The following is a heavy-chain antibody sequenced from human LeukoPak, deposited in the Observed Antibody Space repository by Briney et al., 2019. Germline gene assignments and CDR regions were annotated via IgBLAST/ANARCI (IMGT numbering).Heavy chain of an antibody. V-gene: IGHV1-2*02. D-gene: IGHD6-19*01. CDR1: GYTFTGYY. CDR3: ARDQGSGSGWYWIDY. CDR2: INPNSGGT. J-gene: IGHJ4*02. Sequence: ASVKVSCKAPGYTFTGYYMHWVRQAPGQGLEWMGWINPNSGGTNYAQKFQGRVTMTRDTSISTAYMELSRLRSDDTAVYYCARDQGSGSGWYWIDYWGQGTLVTVSS.